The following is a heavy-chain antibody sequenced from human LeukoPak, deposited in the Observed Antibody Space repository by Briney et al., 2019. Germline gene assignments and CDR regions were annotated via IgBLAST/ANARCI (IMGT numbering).Heavy chain of an antibody. Sequence: GRSLRLSCAASGFTFSNHGMHWVHQAPGKGLEWVAVISYDGSNKYYTDSVKGRFTISRDNSKNTLYLQMNSLRAEDTAVYYCAKDGAVRGVMPYYFDYWGQGTLVTVSS. V-gene: IGHV3-30*18. CDR1: GFTFSNHG. J-gene: IGHJ4*02. D-gene: IGHD3-10*01. CDR3: AKDGAVRGVMPYYFDY. CDR2: ISYDGSNK.